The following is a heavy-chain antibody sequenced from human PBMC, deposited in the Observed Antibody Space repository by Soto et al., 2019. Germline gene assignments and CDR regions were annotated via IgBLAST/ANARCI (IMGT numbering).Heavy chain of an antibody. CDR2: IDWDDDK. D-gene: IGHD3-10*01. Sequence: ESGPTLVNPTQTLTLTCTFSGFSLSTSGMCLNWIRQPPGKALEWLALIDWDDDKYYTTSLKTRLTISKDTSKNQVVLTMTNMDPVDTATYFCARAPRTWAGCMDVWGQGTTVTVSS. V-gene: IGHV2-70*01. CDR3: ARAPRTWAGCMDV. CDR1: GFSLSTSGMC. J-gene: IGHJ6*02.